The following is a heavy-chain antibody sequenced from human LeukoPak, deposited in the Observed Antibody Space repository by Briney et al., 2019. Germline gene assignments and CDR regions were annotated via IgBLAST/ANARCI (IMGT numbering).Heavy chain of an antibody. V-gene: IGHV4-34*01. CDR1: GGSFSGYY. CDR2: INHSGST. CDR3: ARAEWHRGYDFWSGPQGYYYYYGMDV. Sequence: SETLSLTCAVYGGSFSGYYWSWIRQPPGKGLEWIGEINHSGSTNHNPSLKSRVTISVDTSKNQFSLKLSSVTAADTAVYYCARAEWHRGYDFWSGPQGYYYYYGMDVWGQGTTVTVSS. J-gene: IGHJ6*02. D-gene: IGHD3-3*01.